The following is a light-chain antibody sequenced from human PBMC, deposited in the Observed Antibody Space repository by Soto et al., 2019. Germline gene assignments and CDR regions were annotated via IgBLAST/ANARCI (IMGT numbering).Light chain of an antibody. Sequence: QSALTQPPSASGTPGQRVTISCSGSTSNIGSNTVNWYQQLPGTAPKLVIYSNNQRPSGVPDRFSGSKSGTSASLATSGLQSEDEADYYCVAWDDSLNGYVVFGGGTKVTVL. CDR2: SNN. CDR1: TSNIGSNT. J-gene: IGLJ2*01. CDR3: VAWDDSLNGYVV. V-gene: IGLV1-44*01.